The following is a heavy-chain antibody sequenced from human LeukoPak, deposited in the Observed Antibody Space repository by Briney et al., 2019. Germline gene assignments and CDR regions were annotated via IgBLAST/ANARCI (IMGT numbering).Heavy chain of an antibody. J-gene: IGHJ4*02. CDR1: GGSISSSSYY. V-gene: IGHV4-39*01. CDR3: RGGGGNYFDY. CDR2: IYYSGST. Sequence: SETLSLTCTVSGGSISSSSYYWGWIRQPPGKGLEWIGSIYYSGSTYYNPSLKSRVTISVDTSKNQFSLKLSSVAAADTAVYYCRGGGGNYFDYWGQGTLVTVSS. D-gene: IGHD3-16*01.